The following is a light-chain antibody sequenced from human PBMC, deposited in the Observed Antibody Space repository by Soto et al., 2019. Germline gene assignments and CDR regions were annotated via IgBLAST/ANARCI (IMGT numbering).Light chain of an antibody. CDR2: GAS. J-gene: IGKJ2*01. CDR3: QQYDRSLYT. Sequence: ENVLTQSPGTLSLSPGERATLSCRTSQSISSTFLAWYQQKPGQAPRLLIYGASSRATGIPDRFSGNGSGTDFTLTISRLEPEDFAVYYCQQYDRSLYTFGQGTKLEIK. V-gene: IGKV3-20*01. CDR1: QSISSTF.